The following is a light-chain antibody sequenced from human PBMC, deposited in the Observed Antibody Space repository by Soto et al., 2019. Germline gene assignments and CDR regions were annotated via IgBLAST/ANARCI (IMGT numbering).Light chain of an antibody. CDR1: QSVSSN. J-gene: IGKJ1*01. CDR3: QQYNNWPRT. CDR2: GAS. Sequence: EIVITNSPATVSVSPGERASLSCRASQSVSSNLAWYQQKPGQAPRLLIYGASTRATGIPARFSGSGSGTEFTLTISSLQSEDFAVYYCQQYNNWPRTFGQGTKVDI. V-gene: IGKV3-15*01.